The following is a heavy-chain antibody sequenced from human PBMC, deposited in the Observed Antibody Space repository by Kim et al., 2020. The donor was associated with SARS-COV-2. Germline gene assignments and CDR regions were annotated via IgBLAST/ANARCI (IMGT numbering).Heavy chain of an antibody. J-gene: IGHJ5*02. Sequence: SETLSLTCAVYGGSFSGYYWSWIRQPPGKGLEWIGEINHSGSTNYNPSLKSRVTISVDTSKNQFSLKLSSVTAADTAVYYCARVRGWIALAAFDPWGQGTLVTVSS. V-gene: IGHV4-34*01. CDR2: INHSGST. D-gene: IGHD6-25*01. CDR3: ARVRGWIALAAFDP. CDR1: GGSFSGYY.